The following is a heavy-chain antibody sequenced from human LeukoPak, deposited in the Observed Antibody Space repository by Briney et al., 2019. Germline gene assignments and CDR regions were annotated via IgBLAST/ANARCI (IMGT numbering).Heavy chain of an antibody. D-gene: IGHD4-17*01. Sequence: PSETLSLTCAVYGGSFSGYYWSWIRQPPGNGLEWIGEINHSGSTNYNPSLKSRVTISVDTSKNQFSLKLSSVTAADTAVYYCARGRGGTVNYWGQGTLVTVSS. V-gene: IGHV4-34*01. CDR2: INHSGST. CDR3: ARGRGGTVNY. J-gene: IGHJ4*02. CDR1: GGSFSGYY.